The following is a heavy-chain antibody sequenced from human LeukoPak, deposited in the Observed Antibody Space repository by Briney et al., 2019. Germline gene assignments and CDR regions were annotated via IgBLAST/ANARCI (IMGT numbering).Heavy chain of an antibody. CDR2: ISSSSSYI. CDR3: ARDPGDDYVWGSYRYTDYFDY. V-gene: IGHV3-21*01. Sequence: PGGSLRLSCAASGFTFSSYSMNWVRQAPGKGLEWVSSISSSSSYIYYADSVKGRFTISRDNAKNSLYLQMNSLRAEDTAVYYCARDPGDDYVWGSYRYTDYFDYWGQGTLATVSS. D-gene: IGHD3-16*02. J-gene: IGHJ4*02. CDR1: GFTFSSYS.